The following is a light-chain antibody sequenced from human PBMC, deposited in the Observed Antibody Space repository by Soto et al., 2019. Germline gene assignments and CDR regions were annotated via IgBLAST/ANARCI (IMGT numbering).Light chain of an antibody. CDR2: DAS. J-gene: IGKJ1*01. CDR1: QSVSSNY. CDR3: QHYGSSPTT. V-gene: IGKV3-20*01. Sequence: EIVLTQSPGTLSLSPGERATLSCRASQSVSSNYLAWYQQKPGQAPRLLIYDASSRATGIPDRFSGSGSGTDFTLTINRLEPEDFAVYYCQHYGSSPTTFGQGNKVEIK.